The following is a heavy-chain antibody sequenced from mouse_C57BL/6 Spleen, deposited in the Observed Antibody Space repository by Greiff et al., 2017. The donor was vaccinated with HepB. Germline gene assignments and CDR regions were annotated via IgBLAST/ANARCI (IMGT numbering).Heavy chain of an antibody. CDR3: ARRGDYYGSSPAWFAY. CDR1: GFSLTSYG. J-gene: IGHJ3*01. V-gene: IGHV2-2*01. D-gene: IGHD1-1*01. Sequence: QVQLQQSGPGLVQPSQSLSITCTVSGFSLTSYGVHWVRQSPGKGLEWLGVIWSGGSTDYNAAFISRLSISKDNSTSQVFFKMNSLQADDTARYYCARRGDYYGSSPAWFAYWGQGTLVTVSA. CDR2: IWSGGST.